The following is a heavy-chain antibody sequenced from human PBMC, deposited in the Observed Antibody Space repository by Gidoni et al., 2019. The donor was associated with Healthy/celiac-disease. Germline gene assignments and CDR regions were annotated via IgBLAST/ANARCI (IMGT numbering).Heavy chain of an antibody. CDR2: ISGSGGST. CDR3: ATSLYDILTGYYPNFDY. J-gene: IGHJ4*02. D-gene: IGHD3-9*01. CDR1: GFPFSSYA. V-gene: IGHV3-23*01. Sequence: EVQLLESGGGLVQPGGSLRLSCAASGFPFSSYAMSWVRQAPGKGLEWVSAISGSGGSTYYADSVKGRFTISRDNSKNTLYLQMNSLRAEDTAVYYCATSLYDILTGYYPNFDYWGQGTLVTVSS.